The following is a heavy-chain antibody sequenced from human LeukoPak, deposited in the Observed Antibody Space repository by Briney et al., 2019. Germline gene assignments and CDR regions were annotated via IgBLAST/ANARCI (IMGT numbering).Heavy chain of an antibody. CDR3: AKASSPITMVRGVTFDY. V-gene: IGHV3-23*01. Sequence: GGSLRLSCAASGFTLNNYAMSWVRQAPGKGLEWVSATSSSDAGTYHADSVRGRFTISRDNSKNTLYLQMNSLRAEDAAVYYCAKASSPITMVRGVTFDYWGQGTLVTVSS. J-gene: IGHJ4*02. D-gene: IGHD3-10*01. CDR1: GFTLNNYA. CDR2: TSSSDAGT.